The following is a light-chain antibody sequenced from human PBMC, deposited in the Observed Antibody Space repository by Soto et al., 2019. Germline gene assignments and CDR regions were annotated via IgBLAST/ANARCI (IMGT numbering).Light chain of an antibody. CDR1: QSISSTY. CDR2: GIS. Sequence: EIVLTQSPGTLSLSPGERATLSCRASQSISSTYLAWYQQKPGQAPRLLIYGISSRATGIPDRFSGSGSGKDFTLTISRLEPEDCAVYYCQQYGRSRTFGQGTKVEIK. V-gene: IGKV3-20*01. CDR3: QQYGRSRT. J-gene: IGKJ1*01.